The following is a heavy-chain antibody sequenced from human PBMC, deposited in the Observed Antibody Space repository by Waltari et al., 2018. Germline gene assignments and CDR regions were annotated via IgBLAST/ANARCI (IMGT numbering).Heavy chain of an antibody. D-gene: IGHD2-2*03. CDR1: GFTFRNYA. J-gene: IGHJ4*02. Sequence: DVHLLESGGSLVQPGGSLRLSCVASGFTFRNYAMSWVRQSPGKGLGGGSSVDGPTTNTHYADSVKGRFTISGDNSRNTVYLQMNSLTADDSAVYFCATWITAHFDYWGQGTLVTVSS. CDR3: ATWITAHFDY. V-gene: IGHV3-23*01. CDR2: VDGPTTNT.